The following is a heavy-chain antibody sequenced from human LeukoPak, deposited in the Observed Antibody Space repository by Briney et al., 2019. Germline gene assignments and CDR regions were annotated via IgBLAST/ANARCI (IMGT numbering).Heavy chain of an antibody. CDR1: GFTFSRYG. V-gene: IGHV3-30*18. CDR3: AKSPDTWNYGFLDY. J-gene: IGHJ4*02. Sequence: SGGSLRLSCAASGFTFSRYGMHWVRQAPGKGLEWVALISYDRSHKYYADSVKGRFTISRDNSKNTLYLQMNSLRAEDTAVYYCAKSPDTWNYGFLDYWGQGTLVTVSS. D-gene: IGHD1-7*01. CDR2: ISYDRSHK.